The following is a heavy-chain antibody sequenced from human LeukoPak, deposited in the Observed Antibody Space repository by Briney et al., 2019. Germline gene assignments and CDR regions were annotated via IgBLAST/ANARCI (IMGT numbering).Heavy chain of an antibody. CDR1: GFTVSSNY. CDR2: IYSGGST. J-gene: IGHJ6*04. Sequence: PGGSLRLSCAASGFTVSSNYMSWVRQTPGKGLEWVSVIYSGGSTYYADSVKGRFTISRDNSKNTLYLQMNSLRAEDTAVYYCARVMVAAALDVWGKGTTVTVSS. CDR3: ARVMVAAALDV. D-gene: IGHD6-13*01. V-gene: IGHV3-53*01.